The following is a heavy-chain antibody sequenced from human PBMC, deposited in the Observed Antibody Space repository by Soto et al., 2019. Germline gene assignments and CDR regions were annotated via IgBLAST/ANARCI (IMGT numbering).Heavy chain of an antibody. V-gene: IGHV3-21*01. J-gene: IGHJ6*03. D-gene: IGHD2-15*01. CDR3: AREVGYCSGGSCYTLHFYYYMAV. CDR2: ISSSSSYI. CDR1: GFTFSSYS. Sequence: PGGSLRLSSAASGFTFSSYSMNWVRQAPGKGLEWVSSISSSSSYIYYADSVKGRFTISRDNAKNSLYLQMNSLRAEDTAVYYCAREVGYCSGGSCYTLHFYYYMAVWGKGTTVTSP.